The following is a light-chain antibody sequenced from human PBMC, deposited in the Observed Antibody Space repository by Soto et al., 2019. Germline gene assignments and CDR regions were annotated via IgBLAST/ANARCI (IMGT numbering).Light chain of an antibody. J-gene: IGKJ1*01. Sequence: DIQLAQSPSTLSASVGDRITITCRATQSINWLAWYQQKPWKAPKLLIFEASRLERGVQSRFSGSGSGTEFPLTISSLQPDDFGTYFCQNYDTDAPMSTFCQVTKVDVK. CDR1: QSINW. CDR3: QNYDTDAPMST. CDR2: EAS. V-gene: IGKV1-5*03.